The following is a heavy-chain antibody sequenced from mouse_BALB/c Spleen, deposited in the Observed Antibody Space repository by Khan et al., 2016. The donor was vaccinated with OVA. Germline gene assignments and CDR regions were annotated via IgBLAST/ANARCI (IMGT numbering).Heavy chain of an antibody. V-gene: IGHV1-54*01. D-gene: IGHD3-2*02. Sequence: QVQLKQSGAELVRPGTSVKVSCKASGYAFSNYLIEWLKQRPGQGLEWIGVINPGSGGTKYNEKFKDKATLTADTSSSTAHMQLSSLTSDDSAVYFCSRSGYGFGAYWGPGTLVTVSA. J-gene: IGHJ3*01. CDR3: SRSGYGFGAY. CDR1: GYAFSNYL. CDR2: INPGSGGT.